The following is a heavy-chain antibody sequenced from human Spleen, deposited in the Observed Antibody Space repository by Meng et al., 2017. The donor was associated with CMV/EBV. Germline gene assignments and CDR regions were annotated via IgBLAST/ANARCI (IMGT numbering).Heavy chain of an antibody. CDR3: ARYGDCSSTSCYTGASHYYGMDV. Sequence: KVSCKGSGYSFTSYWIGWVRQMPGKGLEWMGIIYPGDSDTRYSPSFQGQVTISADKSIGTAYLQWSSLKASDTAMYYCARYGDCSSTSCYTGASHYYGMDVWGQGTTVTVSS. D-gene: IGHD2-2*02. V-gene: IGHV5-51*01. CDR2: IYPGDSDT. J-gene: IGHJ6*02. CDR1: GYSFTSYW.